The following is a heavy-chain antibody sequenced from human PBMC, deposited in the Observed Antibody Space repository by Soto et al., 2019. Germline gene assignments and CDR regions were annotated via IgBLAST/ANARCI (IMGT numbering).Heavy chain of an antibody. Sequence: QVQLVESGGGVVQPGRSLRLSCAASGFTFSSYGMHWVRQAPGKGLEWVAVISYVGSNKYYADSVKGRFTISRDNSKNTLYLQMNSLRAEDTAVYYCAKDDWVDLSGGGMDYWGQGTLVTVSS. J-gene: IGHJ4*02. D-gene: IGHD3-9*01. CDR1: GFTFSSYG. CDR3: AKDDWVDLSGGGMDY. CDR2: ISYVGSNK. V-gene: IGHV3-30*18.